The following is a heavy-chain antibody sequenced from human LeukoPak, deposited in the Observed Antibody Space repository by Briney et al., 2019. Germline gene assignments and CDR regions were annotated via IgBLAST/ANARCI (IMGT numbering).Heavy chain of an antibody. V-gene: IGHV3-49*04. CDR2: IRSKAYGGTT. D-gene: IGHD1-1*01. CDR1: GFTFGDYA. CDR3: IRGYGTD. Sequence: PGGSLRLSCTASGFTFGDYAMSWVRQAPGKGLEWVGFIRSKAYGGTTEYAASVKGRFTISRDDSKSIACLQMNSLKTEDTAVYYCIRGYGTDWGQGTLVTVSS. J-gene: IGHJ4*02.